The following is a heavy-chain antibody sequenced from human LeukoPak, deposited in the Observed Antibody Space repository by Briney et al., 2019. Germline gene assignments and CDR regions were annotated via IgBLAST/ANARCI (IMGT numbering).Heavy chain of an antibody. CDR3: AKDTPRSNYYDSSGY. V-gene: IGHV3-74*01. CDR1: GFTFSNYW. D-gene: IGHD3-22*01. Sequence: PGGSLRLSCAASGFTFSNYWMHWVRQAPGKGLVWVSRSNSDGSNTTYADSVKGRFTISRDNSKNTLYLQMNSLRAEDTAVYYCAKDTPRSNYYDSSGYWGQGTLVTVSS. CDR2: SNSDGSNT. J-gene: IGHJ4*02.